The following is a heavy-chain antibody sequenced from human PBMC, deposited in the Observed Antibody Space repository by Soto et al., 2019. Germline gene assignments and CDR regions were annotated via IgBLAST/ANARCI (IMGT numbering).Heavy chain of an antibody. CDR2: IKSKTDGGTT. V-gene: IGHV3-15*01. Sequence: GGSLRLSCAASGFTFSNAWMSWVRQAPGKGLGWVGRIKSKTDGGTTDYAAPVKGRFTISRDDSKNTLYLQMNSLKTEDTAVYYCTTGPRKYCSGGSCYRTLDYWGQGTLVTVSS. CDR3: TTGPRKYCSGGSCYRTLDY. D-gene: IGHD2-15*01. J-gene: IGHJ4*02. CDR1: GFTFSNAW.